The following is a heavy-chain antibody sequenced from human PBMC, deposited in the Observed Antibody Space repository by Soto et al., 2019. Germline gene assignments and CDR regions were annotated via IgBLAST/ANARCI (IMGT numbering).Heavy chain of an antibody. D-gene: IGHD3-10*02. CDR1: GASVRKSY. CDR2: ISHTGYT. Sequence: SESLSLTCSVSGASVRKSYWSWIRQPPGKGLEWIGYISHTGYTSYNPSLESRLTISMDKSKNQLSLNLNSVTTADTAVYYCARGQLLFAYWGQGTPVTVSS. V-gene: IGHV4-59*02. CDR3: ARGQLLFAY. J-gene: IGHJ4*02.